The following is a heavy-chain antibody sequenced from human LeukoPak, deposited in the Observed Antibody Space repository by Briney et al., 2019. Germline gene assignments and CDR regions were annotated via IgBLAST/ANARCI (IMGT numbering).Heavy chain of an antibody. CDR1: GYAITSGGFS. V-gene: IGHV4-30-2*01. CDR2: IYDRGPA. D-gene: IGHD3-10*01. Sequence: SETLSLTCTVSGYAITSGGFSWNWIRQPPGKGLEWIGCIYDRGPAYYNPSLKSRFTISVDRPKNQFFLNVTSLTAADTAVYYCARSRQASGLFNSWGQGTLVVVSP. CDR3: ARSRQASGLFNS. J-gene: IGHJ5*01.